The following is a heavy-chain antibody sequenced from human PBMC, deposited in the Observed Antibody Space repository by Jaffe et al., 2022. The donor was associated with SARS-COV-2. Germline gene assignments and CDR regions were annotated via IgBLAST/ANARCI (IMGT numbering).Heavy chain of an antibody. J-gene: IGHJ4*02. CDR3: TTVVGLSGYAEDY. D-gene: IGHD5-12*01. CDR2: IKSKTDGGTT. CDR1: GFTFSNAW. V-gene: IGHV3-15*01. Sequence: EVQLVESGGGLVKPGGSLRLSCAASGFTFSNAWMSWVRQAPGKGLEWVGRIKSKTDGGTTDYAAPVKGRFTISRDDSKNTLYLQMNSLKTEDTAVYYCTTVVGLSGYAEDYWGQGTLVTVSS.